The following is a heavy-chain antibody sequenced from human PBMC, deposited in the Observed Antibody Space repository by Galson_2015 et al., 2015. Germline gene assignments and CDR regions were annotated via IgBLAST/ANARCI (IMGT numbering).Heavy chain of an antibody. D-gene: IGHD3-9*01. CDR2: SYYSESP. J-gene: IGHJ6*02. Sequence: ATLSLTCTVSGGSISSNTYYWGWIRRPPGKGLEWIGNSYYSESPYYNPSLKSRVTVSVDTSKNQFSLKLSSVTAADTAVYYCVRHFDILTGFSPCMDVWGQGTTVTVSS. V-gene: IGHV4-39*01. CDR1: GGSISSNTYY. CDR3: VRHFDILTGFSPCMDV.